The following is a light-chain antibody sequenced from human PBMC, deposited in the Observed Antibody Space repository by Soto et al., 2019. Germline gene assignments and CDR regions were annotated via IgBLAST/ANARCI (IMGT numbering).Light chain of an antibody. CDR2: GAS. J-gene: IGKJ1*01. V-gene: IGKV3-20*01. Sequence: EIVLTQSPGTLSLSPGERATLSCRASQSVTSSYLAWYQQKPVQTPRLLIYGASSRATGIPERFSGSGSGTDSTITISRLEPENFAEYYCQQYGSSPRSFGQGTKVELK. CDR3: QQYGSSPRS. CDR1: QSVTSSY.